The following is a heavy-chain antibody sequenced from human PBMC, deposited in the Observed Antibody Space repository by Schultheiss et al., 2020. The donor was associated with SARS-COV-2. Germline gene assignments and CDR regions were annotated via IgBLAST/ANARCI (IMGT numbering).Heavy chain of an antibody. V-gene: IGHV1-2*02. CDR2: INPNSGGT. CDR3: ARGWFIEMATVCLDY. CDR1: GYTLTGYH. D-gene: IGHD5-24*01. Sequence: ASVKVSCKASGYTLTGYHMHWVRQAPGQGLEWIGWINPNSGGTNYAQKFQGRVTMTRDTSISTAYMELSRLTSDDTAVYYCARGWFIEMATVCLDYWGQGTLVTVSS. J-gene: IGHJ4*02.